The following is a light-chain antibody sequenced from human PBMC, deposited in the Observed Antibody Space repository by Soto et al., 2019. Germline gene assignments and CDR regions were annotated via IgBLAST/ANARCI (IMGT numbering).Light chain of an antibody. Sequence: SYELTQPPSVSVAPGKTDRITCGGNNIGSKSVHWYQQKPGQAPVLVIYYDSDRPSGIPERFSGSNSGNTATLTISRVEAGDEADYYCQVWDSSSDHPGVFGTGTKLTVL. V-gene: IGLV3-21*04. CDR3: QVWDSSSDHPGV. CDR2: YDS. CDR1: NIGSKS. J-gene: IGLJ1*01.